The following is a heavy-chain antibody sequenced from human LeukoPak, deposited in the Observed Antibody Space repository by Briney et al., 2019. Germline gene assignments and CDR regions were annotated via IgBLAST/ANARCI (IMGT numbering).Heavy chain of an antibody. V-gene: IGHV4-34*01. J-gene: IGHJ6*02. CDR2: INHSGTS. CDR1: GESFSGHS. Sequence: SETLSLTCAVYGESFSGHSRSWIRQPPGKGLEWIGEINHSGTSNINPSLKSRVTMSVDTSRNQFSLRLTSVTAADTAEYYCARPSQFQLVHSATDYYYYGLDVWGQGTTVTVSS. D-gene: IGHD6-13*01. CDR3: ARPSQFQLVHSATDYYYYGLDV.